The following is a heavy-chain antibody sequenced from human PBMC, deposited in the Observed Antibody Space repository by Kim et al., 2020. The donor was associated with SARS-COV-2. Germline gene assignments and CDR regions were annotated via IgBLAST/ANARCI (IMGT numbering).Heavy chain of an antibody. V-gene: IGHV3-30*02. J-gene: IGHJ4*02. Sequence: VKGRFTISRDKSKTTLYRQMNGLRAEDTAVYYCAKDSLSYHYYDSSGLDYWGQGTLVTVSS. D-gene: IGHD3-22*01. CDR3: AKDSLSYHYYDSSGLDY.